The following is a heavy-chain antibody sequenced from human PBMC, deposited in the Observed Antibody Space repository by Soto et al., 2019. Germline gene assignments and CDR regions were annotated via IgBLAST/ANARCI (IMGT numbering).Heavy chain of an antibody. Sequence: QVQLQESGPGLVKPSESLSLTCTVSGGSVSSGSYYWSWIRQPPGMGLEWIGYIYYSGSTNYNPSLKSRVTISLDTSKNQFSLKLSSVTAADTAVYYCASIRFLEWLIRYWGQGTLVTVSS. CDR2: IYYSGST. D-gene: IGHD3-3*01. CDR1: GGSVSSGSYY. J-gene: IGHJ4*02. CDR3: ASIRFLEWLIRY. V-gene: IGHV4-61*01.